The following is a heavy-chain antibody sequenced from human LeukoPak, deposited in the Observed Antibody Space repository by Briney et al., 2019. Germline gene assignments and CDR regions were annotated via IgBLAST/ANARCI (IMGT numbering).Heavy chain of an antibody. CDR1: GFTFSNAW. D-gene: IGHD3-3*01. V-gene: IGHV3-15*01. CDR3: TTRYYDFWSGYSNAFDI. J-gene: IGHJ3*02. Sequence: GSLRLSGAASGFTFSNAWMSWVRQAPGKGLEWVGRIKSKTDGGTTDYAAPVKGRFTISRDDSINTLYLQMNSLKTEDTAVYYCTTRYYDFWSGYSNAFDIWGQGTMVTVSS. CDR2: IKSKTDGGTT.